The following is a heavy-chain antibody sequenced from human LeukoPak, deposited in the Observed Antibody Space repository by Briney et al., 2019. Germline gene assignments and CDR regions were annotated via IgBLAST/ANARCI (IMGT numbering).Heavy chain of an antibody. J-gene: IGHJ4*02. D-gene: IGHD6-19*01. Sequence: PGGSLRLSCAASGFRFDDHGMSWVRQVPGKGLEWVSGINWNGASTCYGDSVKGRFTISRDNAKNSLYLQMNSLRAEDTALYYCAGGDRNGWYFDYWGQGILVTVSS. CDR2: INWNGAST. V-gene: IGHV3-20*04. CDR3: AGGDRNGWYFDY. CDR1: GFRFDDHG.